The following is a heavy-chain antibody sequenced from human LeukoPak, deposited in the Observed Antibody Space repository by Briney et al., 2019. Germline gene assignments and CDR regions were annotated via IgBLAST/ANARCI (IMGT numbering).Heavy chain of an antibody. D-gene: IGHD2-2*02. CDR2: INHSGST. CDR1: GGSFSGYY. CDR3: ARGGGVYCSSTSCYTLSYGMDV. J-gene: IGHJ6*02. Sequence: SETLSLTCAVYGGSFSGYYWSWIRQPPGKGLEWIGEINHSGSTNYNPSLKSRVTISVDTSKNQFSLKLSSVTAADTAVYYRARGGGVYCSSTSCYTLSYGMDVWGQGTTVTVSS. V-gene: IGHV4-34*01.